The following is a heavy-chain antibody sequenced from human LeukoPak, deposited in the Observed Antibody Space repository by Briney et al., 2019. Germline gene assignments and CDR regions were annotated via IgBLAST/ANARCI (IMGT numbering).Heavy chain of an antibody. J-gene: IGHJ4*02. CDR2: IWYDASGQ. V-gene: IGHV3-33*01. D-gene: IGHD3-22*01. CDR1: GFSFSTYG. Sequence: GGCLRLSCAASGFSFSTYGMHWVRQAPGKGLECGAMIWYDASGQHYADSVKGRFTISRDTSKNTLYLQMNSLRAEDTAVYFCARDSLYDDNGYYHYFDYWGQGTLVIVSS. CDR3: ARDSLYDDNGYYHYFDY.